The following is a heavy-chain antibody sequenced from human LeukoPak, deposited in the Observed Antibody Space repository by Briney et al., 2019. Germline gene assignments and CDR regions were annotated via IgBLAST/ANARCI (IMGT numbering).Heavy chain of an antibody. J-gene: IGHJ3*02. CDR3: ARYYYDTSGNGAFDI. V-gene: IGHV1-2*02. CDR2: INPNSGGT. CDR1: GYTFTAYY. Sequence: ASVTVSFKGSGYTFTAYYMHWVRQAPGQGVEWMGWINPNSGGTNYAQKFQGRVTMTRDTSISTVYMELSRLRSDDTAVYYCARYYYDTSGNGAFDIWGQGTMVTVSS. D-gene: IGHD3-22*01.